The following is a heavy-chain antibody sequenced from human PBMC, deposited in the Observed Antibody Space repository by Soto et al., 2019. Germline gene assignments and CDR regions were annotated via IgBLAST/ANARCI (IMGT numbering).Heavy chain of an antibody. J-gene: IGHJ3*02. CDR3: ARETYYYDSSGYYDAFDI. V-gene: IGHV4-30-2*01. D-gene: IGHD3-22*01. CDR1: GGSISSGGYS. Sequence: QLQLQESGSGLVKPSQTLSLTCAVSGGSISSGGYSWSWIRQPPGKGLEWIGYIYHSGSTYYNPSLKSRVTISVDRSKNQFSLKLSSVTAADTAVYYCARETYYYDSSGYYDAFDIWGQGTMVTVSS. CDR2: IYHSGST.